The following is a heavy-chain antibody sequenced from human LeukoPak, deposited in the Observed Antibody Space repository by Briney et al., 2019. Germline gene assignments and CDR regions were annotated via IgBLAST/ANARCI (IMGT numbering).Heavy chain of an antibody. Sequence: PGGSLRLSCAASGLNFDDAAMHWVRQAPGKGLEWVSLISADGGSTFSADSVKGRFSISRDNSKNSLYLQMNSLRSEHTAMYYCAKESGKFDYWGQGTLVAVSS. CDR3: AKESGKFDY. CDR2: ISADGGST. J-gene: IGHJ4*02. CDR1: GLNFDDAA. V-gene: IGHV3-43*02.